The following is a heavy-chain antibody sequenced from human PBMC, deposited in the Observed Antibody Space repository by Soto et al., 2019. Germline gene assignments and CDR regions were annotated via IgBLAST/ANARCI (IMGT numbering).Heavy chain of an antibody. Sequence: QVQLVQSGAEVKKPGSSVKVSCKASGGTFSSYAISWVRQAPGQGLEWMGGIIPIFGTANYAQKFQGRVPIPADESTSTAHMELSSLRSEDTAVYCCARTSMPAVALSWFDPWGQGTLVTGSS. CDR1: GGTFSSYA. J-gene: IGHJ5*02. CDR2: IIPIFGTA. V-gene: IGHV1-69*12. CDR3: ARTSMPAVALSWFDP. D-gene: IGHD2-2*01.